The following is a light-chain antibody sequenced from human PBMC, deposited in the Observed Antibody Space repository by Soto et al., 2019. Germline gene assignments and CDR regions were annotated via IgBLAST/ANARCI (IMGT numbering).Light chain of an antibody. V-gene: IGLV2-23*01. Sequence: QPVLTQPASVSGSPGQSITISCTGTSSDVGSYNLVSWYQQHPGKAPKLMIYEGSKRPSGVSNRFSGSKSGNTASLTISGLQAEDEADYYCCSYARSSTYYVFGTGTKVTVL. CDR2: EGS. J-gene: IGLJ1*01. CDR1: SSDVGSYNL. CDR3: CSYARSSTYYV.